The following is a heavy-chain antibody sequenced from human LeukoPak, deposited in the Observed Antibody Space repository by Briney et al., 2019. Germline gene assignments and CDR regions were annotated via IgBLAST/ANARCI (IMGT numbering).Heavy chain of an antibody. J-gene: IGHJ5*02. D-gene: IGHD3-22*01. Sequence: SETLSLTCTVSGGSISSYYWSWIRQPPGKGLEWIGYIYTSGSTNYNPSLKSRVTISVDTSKNQFFLKLSSVTAADTAVYYCARQEDSSGYYTPRFDPWGQGTLVTVSS. CDR1: GGSISSYY. V-gene: IGHV4-4*09. CDR2: IYTSGST. CDR3: ARQEDSSGYYTPRFDP.